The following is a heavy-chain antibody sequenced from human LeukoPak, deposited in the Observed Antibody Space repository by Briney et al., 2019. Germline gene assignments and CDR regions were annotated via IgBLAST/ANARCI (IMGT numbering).Heavy chain of an antibody. CDR3: ARIRWTAGTTRHYYMDV. V-gene: IGHV2-70*17. D-gene: IGHD3/OR15-3a*01. J-gene: IGHJ6*03. Sequence: SGPALVKPTQTLTLTCTFSGFSLNTAGMCVGWIRQPPGKALEWLARVDWDDDKFYSTSLKTRLTISKDTSKNQLAITMTNVDPVNTTTFFCARIRWTAGTTRHYYMDVWGKGTTVIV. CDR2: VDWDDDK. CDR1: GFSLNTAGMC.